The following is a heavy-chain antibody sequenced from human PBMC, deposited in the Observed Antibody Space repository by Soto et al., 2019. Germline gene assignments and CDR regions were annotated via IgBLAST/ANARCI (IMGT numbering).Heavy chain of an antibody. CDR3: ARDGVALTTYDHYGMDV. Sequence: QVQLVQSGAEVKKPGSSVKVSCKASGGTFSSYTISWVRQAPGQGLEWMGRIIPILGIANYAQKFQGRVTITADKSTSTAYMDLSSLRSEDTAVYYCARDGVALTTYDHYGMDVWGQGTTVTVSS. CDR1: GGTFSSYT. CDR2: IIPILGIA. D-gene: IGHD3-3*01. J-gene: IGHJ6*02. V-gene: IGHV1-69*08.